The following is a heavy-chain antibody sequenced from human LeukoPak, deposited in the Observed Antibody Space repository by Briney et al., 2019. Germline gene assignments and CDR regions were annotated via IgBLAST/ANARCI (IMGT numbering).Heavy chain of an antibody. Sequence: GRSLRLSCAASGFTFSSYAMHWVCQAPGKGLEWVAVISYDGSNKYYADSVKGRFTISRDNSKNTLYLQMNSLRAEDTAVYYCARADCSSTSCYQDYWGQGTLVTVSS. D-gene: IGHD2-2*01. J-gene: IGHJ4*02. CDR3: ARADCSSTSCYQDY. V-gene: IGHV3-30*01. CDR2: ISYDGSNK. CDR1: GFTFSSYA.